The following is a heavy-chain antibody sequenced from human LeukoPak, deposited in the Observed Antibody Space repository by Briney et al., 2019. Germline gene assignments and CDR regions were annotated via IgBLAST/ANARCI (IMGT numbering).Heavy chain of an antibody. CDR1: GFPFSDRY. Sequence: GGSLRLSCAAAGFPFSDRYMSWIRQAPGKGLEWVANINQDGTEKYYVDSVKGRFTISRDYAKNSLYLQMNSLRVEDTAVYYCAKVAKYYYGPETYYFFEQWGQGTPVTASS. CDR2: INQDGTEK. V-gene: IGHV3-7*01. CDR3: AKVAKYYYGPETYYFFEQ. D-gene: IGHD3-10*01. J-gene: IGHJ4*02.